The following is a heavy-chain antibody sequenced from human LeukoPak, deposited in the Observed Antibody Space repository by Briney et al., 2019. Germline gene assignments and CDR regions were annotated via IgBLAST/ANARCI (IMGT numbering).Heavy chain of an antibody. CDR3: ARDIVLMVYASWFDP. Sequence: PAETLSLTCTVSGGSISSYYWSWIRQPAGKGLEWIGRIYTSGSTNYNPSLKSRVTMSVDTSKNQFSLKLSSVTVADTAVYYCARDIVLMVYASWFDPWGQGTLVTVSS. CDR2: IYTSGST. CDR1: GGSISSYY. J-gene: IGHJ5*02. D-gene: IGHD2-8*01. V-gene: IGHV4-4*07.